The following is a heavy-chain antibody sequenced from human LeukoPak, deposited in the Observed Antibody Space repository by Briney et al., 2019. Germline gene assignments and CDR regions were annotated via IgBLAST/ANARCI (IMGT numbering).Heavy chain of an antibody. CDR1: EFTFSTYA. D-gene: IGHD2-21*01. J-gene: IGHJ4*02. CDR3: ARDATRGGDFDY. CDR2: ISSSGSTI. Sequence: GGSLRLSCAASEFTFSTYAMNWVRQAPGKGLEWVSYISSSGSTIYYADSVKGRFTISRDNAKNSLYLQMNSLRAEDTAVYYCARDATRGGDFDYWGQGTLVTVSS. V-gene: IGHV3-48*04.